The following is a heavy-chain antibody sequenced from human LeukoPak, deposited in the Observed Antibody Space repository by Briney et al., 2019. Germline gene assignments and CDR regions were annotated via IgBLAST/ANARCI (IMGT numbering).Heavy chain of an antibody. CDR3: AKDKDIVVVVAATLDY. D-gene: IGHD2-15*01. CDR1: GFTFSSYG. CDR2: ISYDGSNK. J-gene: IGHJ4*02. V-gene: IGHV3-30*18. Sequence: QPGGSLRLSCAASGFTFSSYGMHWVRQAPGKGLGWVAVISYDGSNKYYADSVKGRFTISRDNSKNTLYLQMNSLRAEDTAVYYCAKDKDIVVVVAATLDYWGQGTLVTVSS.